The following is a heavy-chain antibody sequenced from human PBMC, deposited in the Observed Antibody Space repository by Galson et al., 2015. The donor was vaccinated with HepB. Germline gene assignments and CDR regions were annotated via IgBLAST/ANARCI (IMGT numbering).Heavy chain of an antibody. CDR2: ISSNGGST. CDR1: GFTFKNYA. CDR3: ARTYYDSTGFSKNWYFDL. Sequence: SLRLSCAASGFTFKNYAMHWVRQAPGKGLEYVSTISSNGGSTYYANSVKGRFTISRDNSKNTLYLQMGSLRAEDMAVYYCARTYYDSTGFSKNWYFDLWGRGTIVTVSS. V-gene: IGHV3-64*01. J-gene: IGHJ2*01. D-gene: IGHD3-22*01.